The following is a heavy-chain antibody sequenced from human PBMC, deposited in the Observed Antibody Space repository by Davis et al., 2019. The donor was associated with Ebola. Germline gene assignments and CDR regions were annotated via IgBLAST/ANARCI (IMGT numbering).Heavy chain of an antibody. D-gene: IGHD5-18*01. CDR3: AGPRRQHHVFDY. V-gene: IGHV4-34*01. J-gene: IGHJ4*02. CDR2: IKYGGDT. Sequence: PSETLSLTCAVYGGSLNNYYYSWIRQLPGKGLEWIGEIKYGGDTNYKSSLKSRATISVDMSRNQFSLKLRSVTAADTAVYYCAGPRRQHHVFDYWGQGTRVTVSS. CDR1: GGSLNNYY.